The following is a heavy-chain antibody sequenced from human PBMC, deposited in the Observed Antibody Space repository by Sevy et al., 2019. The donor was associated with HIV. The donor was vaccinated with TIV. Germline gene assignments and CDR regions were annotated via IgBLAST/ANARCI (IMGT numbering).Heavy chain of an antibody. Sequence: ASVKVSCKASGYTFTSYGISWVRQAPGQGLEWMGWISAYNGNTNYAQKLQGRVTMTTDTSTSTAYMELRSLRSDDTAVYDCARDDCSGGSCEEYYYYGMDVWGQGTTVTVSS. V-gene: IGHV1-18*01. D-gene: IGHD2-15*01. CDR3: ARDDCSGGSCEEYYYYGMDV. CDR2: ISAYNGNT. CDR1: GYTFTSYG. J-gene: IGHJ6*02.